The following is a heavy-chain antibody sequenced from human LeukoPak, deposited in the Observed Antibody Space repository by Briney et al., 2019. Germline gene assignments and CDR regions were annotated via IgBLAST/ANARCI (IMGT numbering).Heavy chain of an antibody. CDR2: ISSSSNYI. CDR3: ARERAVAAFDY. J-gene: IGHJ4*02. CDR1: GFTFSSYS. Sequence: GGSLRLSCAASGFTFSSYSMNWVRRAPGKGLEWVSSISSSSNYIYYADSVKGRFTISRDNAKNSLYLQMNSLRAEDTAVYYCARERAVAAFDYWGQGTLVTVSS. V-gene: IGHV3-21*01. D-gene: IGHD6-19*01.